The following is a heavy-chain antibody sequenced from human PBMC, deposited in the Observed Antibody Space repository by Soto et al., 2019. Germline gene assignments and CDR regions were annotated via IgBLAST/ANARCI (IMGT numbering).Heavy chain of an antibody. CDR1: GGTFSSYA. J-gene: IGHJ4*02. D-gene: IGHD2-21*02. V-gene: IGHV1-69*12. Sequence: QVQLVQSGAEVKKPGSSVKVSCKASGGTFSSYAISWVRQAPGQGLEWMGGIIPIFGTANYAQKFQGRVTIPADESTSTAYMELSSLRSEDTAVYYCARDQVAYCGGDCSAIGYWGQGTLVTVSS. CDR2: IIPIFGTA. CDR3: ARDQVAYCGGDCSAIGY.